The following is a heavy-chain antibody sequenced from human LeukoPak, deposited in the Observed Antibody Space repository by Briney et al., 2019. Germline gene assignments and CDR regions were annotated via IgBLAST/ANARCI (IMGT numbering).Heavy chain of an antibody. J-gene: IGHJ4*02. CDR2: INSDGSST. CDR3: ARGYCSSTSCYPFDY. D-gene: IGHD2-2*01. Sequence: GGSLRLSCAASGFTFSGYWMHWVRQAPGKGLVWVSRINSDGSSTSYADSVKGRFTISRDNAKNTLYLQMNSLRAEDTAVYYCARGYCSSTSCYPFDYWGQGTLITVSS. CDR1: GFTFSGYW. V-gene: IGHV3-74*01.